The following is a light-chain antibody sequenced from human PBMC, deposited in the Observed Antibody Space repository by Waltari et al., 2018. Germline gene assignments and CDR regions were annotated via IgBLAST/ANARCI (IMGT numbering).Light chain of an antibody. J-gene: IGKJ5*01. V-gene: IGKV4-1*01. Sequence: DIVMTQSPDSLAVSLGERATINCKSSQSVLYSSNNKNYLAWYQQKPGQPPKLLIYGASTRESGVPDRFSGSGSGTDFTLSISSLQAEDVAVYYCQQYYSTVTFGQGTRLEIK. CDR2: GAS. CDR3: QQYYSTVT. CDR1: QSVLYSSNNKNY.